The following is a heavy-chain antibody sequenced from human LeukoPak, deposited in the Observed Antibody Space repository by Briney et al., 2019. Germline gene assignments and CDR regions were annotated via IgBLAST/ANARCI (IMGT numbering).Heavy chain of an antibody. D-gene: IGHD6-19*01. V-gene: IGHV3-30*02. CDR3: AKDRSGWQSEN. J-gene: IGHJ4*02. CDR2: IRYDGSNK. CDR1: GFTFSSYG. Sequence: GGSLRLSCAASGFTFSSYGMHWVRQAPGKGLEWVAFIRYDGSNKYYADSVRGRFAISRDNSNNTLYLQMNSPRVEDTAVYYCAKDRSGWQSENWGQGTLVIVSS.